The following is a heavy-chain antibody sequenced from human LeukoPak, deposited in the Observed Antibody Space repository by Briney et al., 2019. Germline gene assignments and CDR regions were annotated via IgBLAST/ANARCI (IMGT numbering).Heavy chain of an antibody. Sequence: GESLKISCQGSGYSFTSYWIGWVRQMPGKGLEWMGIIYPGDSDTGYSPSFQGQVTISADKSISTAYLQWSSLKASDTAMYYCARPYTAMGEYYFDYWGQGTLVTVSS. V-gene: IGHV5-51*01. J-gene: IGHJ4*02. D-gene: IGHD5-18*01. CDR2: IYPGDSDT. CDR3: ARPYTAMGEYYFDY. CDR1: GYSFTSYW.